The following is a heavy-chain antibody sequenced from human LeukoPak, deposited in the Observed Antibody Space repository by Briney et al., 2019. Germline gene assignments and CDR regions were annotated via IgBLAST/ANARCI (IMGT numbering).Heavy chain of an antibody. CDR1: GGSFSGYY. D-gene: IGHD5-18*01. J-gene: IGHJ4*02. CDR3: AREKASSYGQPYYFDY. V-gene: IGHV4-59*01. CDR2: IYYSGST. Sequence: SETLSLTCAVYGGSFSGYYWSWIRQPPGKGLEWIGYIYYSGSTNYNPSLKSRVTISVDTSKNQFSLKLSSVTAADTAVYYCAREKASSYGQPYYFDYWGQGTLVTVSS.